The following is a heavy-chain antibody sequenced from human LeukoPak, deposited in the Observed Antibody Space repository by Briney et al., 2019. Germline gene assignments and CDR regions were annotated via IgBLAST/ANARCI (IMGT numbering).Heavy chain of an antibody. CDR2: ISSSSSYI. CDR1: GFTFSSYS. J-gene: IGHJ6*03. Sequence: GGSLRLSCAASGFTFSSYSMNWVRQAPGKGLEWVSSISSSSSYIYYADSVKGRFTISRDNAKNSLYLQMNSLRAEDTAVYYCARGRSYYYYMDVWGKGTTVTVSS. V-gene: IGHV3-21*01. CDR3: ARGRSYYYYMDV.